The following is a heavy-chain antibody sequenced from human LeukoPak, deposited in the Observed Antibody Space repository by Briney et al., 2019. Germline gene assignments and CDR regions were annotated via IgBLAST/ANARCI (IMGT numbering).Heavy chain of an antibody. D-gene: IGHD3-22*01. CDR1: GLTFSSYA. CDR2: ISGSGGST. J-gene: IGHJ4*02. CDR3: AKLSGSSGYPNFPDY. V-gene: IGHV3-23*01. Sequence: GGSLRLSCAASGLTFSSYAMSWVRQAPGKGLEWVSAISGSGGSTYYADSVKGRFTISRDNSKNTLYLQMNSLRAEDTAVYSCAKLSGSSGYPNFPDYWGQGTLVTVSS.